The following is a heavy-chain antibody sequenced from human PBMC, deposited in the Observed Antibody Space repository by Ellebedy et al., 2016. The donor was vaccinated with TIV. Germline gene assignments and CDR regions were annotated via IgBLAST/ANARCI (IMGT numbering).Heavy chain of an antibody. CDR1: GYTFTSYG. CDR2: ISAYNGNT. D-gene: IGHD4-23*01. CDR3: ARAGGNLYYYYYGMDV. Sequence: AASVKVSCKASGYTFTSYGISWVRQAPGQGLEWMGWISAYNGNTNYAQKLQGRVTMTTDTSTSTAYMELRSLRSDDTAVYYCARAGGNLYYYYYGMDVWGQGTTVTVSS. J-gene: IGHJ6*02. V-gene: IGHV1-18*04.